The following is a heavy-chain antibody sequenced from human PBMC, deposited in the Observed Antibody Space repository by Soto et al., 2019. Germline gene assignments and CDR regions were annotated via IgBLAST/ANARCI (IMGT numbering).Heavy chain of an antibody. CDR3: ARDKVGAIDY. CDR1: GYTLTSYD. J-gene: IGHJ4*02. V-gene: IGHV1-8*01. Sequence: ASVKVSSKASGYTLTSYDINGVRQATGQGLEWMGWMNPNSGNTGYAQKFQGRVTMTRNTSISTAYMELSSLRSEDTAVYYCARDKVGAIDYWGQGTLVTVSS. D-gene: IGHD1-26*01. CDR2: MNPNSGNT.